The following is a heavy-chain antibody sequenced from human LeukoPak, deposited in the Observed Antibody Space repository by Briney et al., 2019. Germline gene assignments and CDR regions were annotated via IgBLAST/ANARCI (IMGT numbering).Heavy chain of an antibody. CDR2: VLYDGSDQ. Sequence: GGSLRLSCAASGFTFNLYTMHWVRQAPGKGLEWVAFVLYDGSDQYYADSVKGRFTISRDNSKNTVNLQMNSLTVDDMAMYYCARDVQSGSLDPWGQGTLVTVSS. D-gene: IGHD3-3*01. V-gene: IGHV3-30*04. CDR3: ARDVQSGSLDP. CDR1: GFTFNLYT. J-gene: IGHJ5*02.